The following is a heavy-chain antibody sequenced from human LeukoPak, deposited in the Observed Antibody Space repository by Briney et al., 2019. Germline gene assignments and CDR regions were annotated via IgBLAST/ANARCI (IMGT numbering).Heavy chain of an antibody. D-gene: IGHD1-26*01. CDR3: VRQTLGASGLDH. CDR2: APHDGNSP. V-gene: IGHV3-30*04. Sequence: GGSLRLSCAASGFTFTHYAMHWVRQSPSKGLEWVAVAPHDGNSPIYAASVNGRFTISRDNSGDTLFLHMDSLRVDDTALYYCVRQTLGASGLDHWGQGVLVTVSS. J-gene: IGHJ4*02. CDR1: GFTFTHYA.